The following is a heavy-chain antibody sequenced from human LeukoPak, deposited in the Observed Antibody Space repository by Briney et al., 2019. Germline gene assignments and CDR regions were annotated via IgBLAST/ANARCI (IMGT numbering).Heavy chain of an antibody. J-gene: IGHJ4*02. CDR2: LSGSGSTT. V-gene: IGHV3-23*01. CDR3: AKDTRYYDSSGYYRLDY. D-gene: IGHD3-22*01. CDR1: RFTFSSYG. Sequence: GRSLRLSCAASRFTFSSYGMHWVRQAPGRGLEWVSSLSGSGSTTYYADSVKGRFTISRDSSKNTLYLQMNSLRAEDTAVYYCAKDTRYYDSSGYYRLDYWGQGTLVTVSS.